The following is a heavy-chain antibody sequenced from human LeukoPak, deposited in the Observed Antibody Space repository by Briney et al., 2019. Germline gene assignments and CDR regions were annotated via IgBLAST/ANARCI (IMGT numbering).Heavy chain of an antibody. D-gene: IGHD2-15*01. Sequence: ASVKVSCKVSGYTLTELSMHWVRQAPGKGLEWMGRIIPILGIANYAQKFQGRVTITADKSTSTAYMELSSLRSEDTAVYYCARRAALDAFDIWGQGTMVTVSS. CDR2: IIPILGIA. CDR1: GYTLTELS. J-gene: IGHJ3*02. CDR3: ARRAALDAFDI. V-gene: IGHV1-69*02.